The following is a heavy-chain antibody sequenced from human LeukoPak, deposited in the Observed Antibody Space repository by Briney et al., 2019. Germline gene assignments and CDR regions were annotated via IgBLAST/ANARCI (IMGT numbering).Heavy chain of an antibody. CDR1: GFTFNNYG. V-gene: IGHV3-30*03. Sequence: PGRSLRLSCAASGFTFNNYGMHWVRQAPGKGLEWVATISFDGFNKYYADSVKGRFTISRDNAKNTLYLQTNSLRAEDTAVYYCARVYYYYYGMDVWGQGTTVTVSS. CDR3: ARVYYYYYGMDV. J-gene: IGHJ6*02. CDR2: ISFDGFNK.